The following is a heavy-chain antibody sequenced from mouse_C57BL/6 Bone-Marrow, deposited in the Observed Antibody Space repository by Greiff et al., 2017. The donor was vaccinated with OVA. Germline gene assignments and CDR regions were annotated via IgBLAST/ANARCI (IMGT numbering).Heavy chain of an antibody. CDR2: FYPGSGSI. Sequence: VQLQESGAELVKPGASVKLSCKASGYTFTEYTIHWVKQRSGQGLEWIGWFYPGSGSIKYNENFKDKATLTADKSSSTVYMELSRLTSEDSAVYFCARHEESYYGSSYDWYFDVWGTGTTVTVSS. CDR3: ARHEESYYGSSYDWYFDV. J-gene: IGHJ1*03. V-gene: IGHV1-62-2*01. CDR1: GYTFTEYT. D-gene: IGHD1-1*01.